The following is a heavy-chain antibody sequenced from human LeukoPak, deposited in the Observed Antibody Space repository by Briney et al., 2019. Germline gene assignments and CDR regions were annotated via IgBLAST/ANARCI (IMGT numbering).Heavy chain of an antibody. CDR3: ARGYDFWSGVMSDAFDI. V-gene: IGHV4-59*11. Sequence: KSSETLSLTCTVSGGSISSHYWRWVRQTPGKALEGIGHIYHSGNTKYNSALKGRVTISDDASKNQFSLRLSSVTAADTAVYFCARGYDFWSGVMSDAFDIWGRGTKVTVSS. D-gene: IGHD3-3*01. CDR2: IYHSGNT. CDR1: GGSISSHY. J-gene: IGHJ3*02.